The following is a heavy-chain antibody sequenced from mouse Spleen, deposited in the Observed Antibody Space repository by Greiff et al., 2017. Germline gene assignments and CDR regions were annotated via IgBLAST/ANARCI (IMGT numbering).Heavy chain of an antibody. D-gene: IGHD3-1*01. Sequence: VQLQQSGPELVKPGASVKISCKASGYSFTGYYMNWVKQSPEKSLEWIGEINPSTGGTTYNQKFKAKATLTVDKSSSTAYMQLKSLTSEDSAVYYCARRAYYAMDYWGQGTSVTVSS. CDR3: ARRAYYAMDY. CDR1: GYSFTGYY. J-gene: IGHJ4*01. CDR2: INPSTGGT. V-gene: IGHV1-42*01.